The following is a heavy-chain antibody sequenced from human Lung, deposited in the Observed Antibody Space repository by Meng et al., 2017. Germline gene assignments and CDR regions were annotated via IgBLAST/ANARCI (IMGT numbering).Heavy chain of an antibody. CDR1: GFTFPDHW. Sequence: VRLVGSCGGSVPHGRSMSLSCRASGFTFPDHWTHWVRKGTGKGLVWVSRINRDGTKPTYADSVKGRFTISRDNAKNTLYLQMNNLRAEDTAFYYCTNDRLNHWGQGALVTVSS. J-gene: IGHJ1*01. D-gene: IGHD1-1*01. CDR3: TNDRLNH. CDR2: INRDGTKP. V-gene: IGHV3-74*01.